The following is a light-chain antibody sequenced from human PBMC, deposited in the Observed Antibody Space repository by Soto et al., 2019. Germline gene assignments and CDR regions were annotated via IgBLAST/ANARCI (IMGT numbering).Light chain of an antibody. CDR2: EVT. V-gene: IGLV2-8*01. Sequence: QSDLTQPPSASGSRGQSVTLSCSGTISDVGAYNYVSWYQQHPGKAPKLMIYEVTKRPSGVPDRFSGSKSGYTASLTVSGLQAEDESDYYCSAYAGSNKYVVFGGGTQLTVL. CDR3: SAYAGSNKYVV. J-gene: IGLJ2*01. CDR1: ISDVGAYNY.